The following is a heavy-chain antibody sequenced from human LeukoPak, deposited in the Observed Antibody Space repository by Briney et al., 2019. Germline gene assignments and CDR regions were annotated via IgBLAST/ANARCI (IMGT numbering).Heavy chain of an antibody. CDR2: IIPIFGTA. CDR3: AREGGAAAGTGIDY. CDR1: GGTFSSYA. D-gene: IGHD6-13*01. Sequence: ASVKVSCKASGGTFSSYAISWVRQAPGQGLEWMGGIIPIFGTANYAQKFQGRVTITTDESTSTAYMELSSLRSEGTAVYYCAREGGAAAGTGIDYWGQGTLVTVSS. J-gene: IGHJ4*02. V-gene: IGHV1-69*05.